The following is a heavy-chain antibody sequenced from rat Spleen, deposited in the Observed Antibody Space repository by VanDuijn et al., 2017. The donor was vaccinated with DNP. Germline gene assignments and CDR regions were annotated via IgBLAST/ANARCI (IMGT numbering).Heavy chain of an antibody. Sequence: EVQVLESGGGLVQPGNFLKLSCATSGFTFSTAWMYWYRQFPERRLEWVARIKAKSNDYATDYTESVKGRFTISRDDSKSGVYLQMDNLREEDTAIYYCARDDFYGYRWGQGVMATVSS. V-gene: IGHV6-6*01. CDR1: GFTFSTAW. CDR2: IKAKSNDYAT. D-gene: IGHD1-11*01. J-gene: IGHJ2*01. CDR3: ARDDFYGYR.